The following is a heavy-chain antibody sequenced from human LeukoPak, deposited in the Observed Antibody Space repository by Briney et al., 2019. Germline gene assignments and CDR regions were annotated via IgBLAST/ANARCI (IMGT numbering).Heavy chain of an antibody. J-gene: IGHJ4*02. Sequence: GGSLRLSCAASGVTFSFYSINWIRQAPGKGLEWVSYICPGSSIIQYADSVKGRFTISRDNAKNSLYLQMNSLRAEDTAIYYCAREHNWSFDYWGQGTLVTVSS. CDR2: ICPGSSII. V-gene: IGHV3-48*01. D-gene: IGHD1-20*01. CDR1: GVTFSFYS. CDR3: AREHNWSFDY.